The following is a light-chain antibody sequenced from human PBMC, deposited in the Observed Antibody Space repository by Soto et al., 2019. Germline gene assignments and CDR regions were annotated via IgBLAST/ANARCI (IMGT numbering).Light chain of an antibody. V-gene: IGKV3-15*01. Sequence: EIVMTQSPATLSVSPGERATISCRASQSVSSNLAWYQQKPGQAPRLLIYGASTRATGIPGRFSGSGSGTEFTLTISSLQSEDFAVYYCQQYNNWPGWAFGQGTKVELK. CDR3: QQYNNWPGWA. J-gene: IGKJ1*01. CDR2: GAS. CDR1: QSVSSN.